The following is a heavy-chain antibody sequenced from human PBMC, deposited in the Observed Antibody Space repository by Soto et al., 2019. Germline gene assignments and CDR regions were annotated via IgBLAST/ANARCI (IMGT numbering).Heavy chain of an antibody. CDR2: IYYSGST. Sequence: QVQLQESGPGLVKPSQTLSLTCSVSGGSISSGDYYWMWIRQPPGKVLEWIGYIYYSGSTYYNPSLKSRVTISVDTSKKPFSLKLSSGTAADTAVYYCARALPYANWFDPWGQGTLVTVSS. CDR1: GGSISSGDYY. J-gene: IGHJ5*02. D-gene: IGHD1-26*01. CDR3: ARALPYANWFDP. V-gene: IGHV4-30-4*01.